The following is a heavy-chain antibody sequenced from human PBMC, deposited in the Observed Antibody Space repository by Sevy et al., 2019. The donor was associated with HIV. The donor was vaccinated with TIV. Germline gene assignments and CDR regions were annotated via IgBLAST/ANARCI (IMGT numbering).Heavy chain of an antibody. J-gene: IGHJ4*02. V-gene: IGHV3-7*03. D-gene: IGHD7-27*01. CDR1: GFTFNNYW. CDR3: ARSWDYWGQMGY. CDR2: IKQDGSDK. Sequence: GGFLRLSCAASGFTFNNYWMTWVRQAPGKGLEWVANIKQDGSDKYYMETVKGRFNISRDNTKNSLYLQLNSLRADDTAVYYCARSWDYWGQMGYWGQGTLVTVSS.